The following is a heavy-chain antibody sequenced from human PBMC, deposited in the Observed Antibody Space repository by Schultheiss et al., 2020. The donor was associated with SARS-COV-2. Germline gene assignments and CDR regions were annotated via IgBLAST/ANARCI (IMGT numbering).Heavy chain of an antibody. CDR3: ARYSSGWFADY. Sequence: SCKASGYTFTGYYMHWVRQAPGQGLEWVAVISYDGSNKYYADSVKGRFTISRDNSKNTLYLQMNSLRAEDTAVYYCARYSSGWFADYWGQGTLVTVSS. J-gene: IGHJ4*02. CDR2: ISYDGSNK. V-gene: IGHV3-30*16. D-gene: IGHD6-19*01. CDR1: GYTFTGYY.